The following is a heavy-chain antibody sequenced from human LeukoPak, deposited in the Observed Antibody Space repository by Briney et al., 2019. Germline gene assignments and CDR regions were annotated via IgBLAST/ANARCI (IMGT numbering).Heavy chain of an antibody. CDR3: ARIEAGTARDYFDY. J-gene: IGHJ4*02. CDR2: INHSGST. V-gene: IGHV4-34*01. Sequence: PSETLSLTCAVYGGSFSGYYWSWIRQPPGKGLEWIGEINHSGSTNYNPSLKSRVTISVDTSKNQFSLKLSSVTAADTAVYYCARIEAGTARDYFDYWGQGTLVTVSS. CDR1: GGSFSGYY. D-gene: IGHD6-19*01.